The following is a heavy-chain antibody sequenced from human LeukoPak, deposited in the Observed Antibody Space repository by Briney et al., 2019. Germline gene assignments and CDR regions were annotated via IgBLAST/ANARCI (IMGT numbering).Heavy chain of an antibody. CDR2: MNPNSGNT. CDR3: ARRKLWGFGYFDY. V-gene: IGHV1-8*01. D-gene: IGHD3-16*01. CDR1: GYTFTSYD. J-gene: IGHJ4*02. Sequence: GASVKVSCKASGYTFTSYDTNWVRQATGQGLEWMGWMNPNSGNTGYAQKFQGRVTMTRNTSISTAYMELSSLRSEDTAVYYCARRKLWGFGYFDYRGQGTLVTVSS.